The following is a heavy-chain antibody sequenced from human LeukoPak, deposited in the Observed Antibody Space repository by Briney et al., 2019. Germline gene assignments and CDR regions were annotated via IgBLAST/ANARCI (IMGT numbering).Heavy chain of an antibody. CDR1: GYTFNSSY. J-gene: IGHJ4*02. Sequence: ASVKVSCKASGYTFNSSYMHWVRQAPGQGLEWMGIINPSDDSTRYAQKFQGRVTMTKDTSTNTVYMHLSSLSSDDTAVYYCARGVGAVGDYWGQGTLVTVSS. D-gene: IGHD3-3*01. V-gene: IGHV1-46*02. CDR2: INPSDDST. CDR3: ARGVGAVGDY.